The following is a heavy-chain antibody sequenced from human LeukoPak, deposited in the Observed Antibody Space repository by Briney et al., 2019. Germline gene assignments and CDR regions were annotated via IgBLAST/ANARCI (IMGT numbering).Heavy chain of an antibody. CDR3: ARDLIAAAGYYYGMDV. CDR2: IYSGGST. D-gene: IGHD6-13*01. Sequence: GGSLRLSCAASGFTVSSNYMSWVRQAPGKGLEWVSVIYSGGSTYYADSVKGRFTISRDNAKNSLYLQMNSLRDEDTAVYYCARDLIAAAGYYYGMDVWGQGTTVTASS. CDR1: GFTVSSNY. J-gene: IGHJ6*02. V-gene: IGHV3-53*01.